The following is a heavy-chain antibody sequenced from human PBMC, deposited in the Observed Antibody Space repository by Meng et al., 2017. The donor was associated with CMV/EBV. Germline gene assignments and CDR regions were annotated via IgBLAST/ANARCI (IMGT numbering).Heavy chain of an antibody. J-gene: IGHJ4*02. D-gene: IGHD2-2*01. V-gene: IGHV3-30-3*01. CDR3: ARGLRLGKYQLLRGASGDY. CDR2: ISYDGSNK. CDR1: GFTFSSYA. Sequence: GESLKISCAASGFTFSSYAMHWVRQAPGKVLEWVAVISYDGSNKYYADSVKGRFTISRDNSKNTLYLQMNSLRAEDTAVYYCARGLRLGKYQLLRGASGDYWGQGTLVTVSS.